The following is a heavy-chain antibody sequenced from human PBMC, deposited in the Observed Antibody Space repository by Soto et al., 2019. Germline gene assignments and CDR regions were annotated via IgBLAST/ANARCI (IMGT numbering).Heavy chain of an antibody. V-gene: IGHV1-3*01. CDR3: AGPFFEYSSLYGMDV. J-gene: IGHJ6*02. D-gene: IGHD6-6*01. CDR1: GYTFTSYA. CDR2: INAGNGNT. Sequence: QVQLVQSGAEVKKPGASVKVSCKASGYTFTSYAMHWVRQAPGQRLEWMGWINAGNGNTKYSQKFQGRVTITRDTSASTAYMELSSLRSEDTAVYYCAGPFFEYSSLYGMDVWGQGTTVTVSS.